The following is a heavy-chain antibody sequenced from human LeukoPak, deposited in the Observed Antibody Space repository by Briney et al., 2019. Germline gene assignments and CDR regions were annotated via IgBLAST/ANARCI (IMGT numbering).Heavy chain of an antibody. D-gene: IGHD6-13*01. Sequence: SETLSLTCTVSGGSISSYYWSWIRQQPGTGLEWIGYIYNSGTTSYNPSLKSRVIISVDTSKNQFSLNLSSVTAADTAVYYCARSGTPDYWGQGTLVTVSS. V-gene: IGHV4-59*06. CDR3: ARSGTPDY. J-gene: IGHJ4*02. CDR1: GGSISSYY. CDR2: IYNSGTT.